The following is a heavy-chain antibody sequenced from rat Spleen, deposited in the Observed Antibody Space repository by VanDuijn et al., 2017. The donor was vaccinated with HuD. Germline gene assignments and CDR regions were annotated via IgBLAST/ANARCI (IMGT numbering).Heavy chain of an antibody. V-gene: IGHV5-25*01. CDR2: ISSGGGKT. CDR3: ARHGVNYGAYNWFAY. J-gene: IGHJ3*01. CDR1: GFSLSTYY. Sequence: EVQLVESGGGLVQPGRSMKLSCAASGFSLSTYYMAWVRQVSTRGLEWVVSISSGGGKTYYRDSVKGRFTVSRDNAKTTLYLQMDSLRSEDTATYYCARHGVNYGAYNWFAYWGQGTLVTVSS. D-gene: IGHD1-11*01.